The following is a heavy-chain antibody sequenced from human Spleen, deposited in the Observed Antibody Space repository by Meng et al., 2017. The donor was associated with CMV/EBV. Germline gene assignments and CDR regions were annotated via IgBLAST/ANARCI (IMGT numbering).Heavy chain of an antibody. CDR1: GFTFSSYA. CDR3: ARDEKWLRLGWGCYF. V-gene: IGHV3-30*04. CDR2: ISYDGTNK. D-gene: IGHD5-12*01. J-gene: IGHJ4*02. Sequence: GGSLRLSCAASGFTFSSYAMHWVRQAPGKGLEWVAVISYDGTNKYYADSVKGRFTISRDNSKNTLYLQMNSLRAEDTAVYYCARDEKWLRLGWGCYFWGQGTLVTVSS.